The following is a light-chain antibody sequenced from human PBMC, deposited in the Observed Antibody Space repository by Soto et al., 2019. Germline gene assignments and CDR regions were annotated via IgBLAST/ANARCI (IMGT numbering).Light chain of an antibody. J-gene: IGLJ1*01. CDR3: SSYSSSATPYV. CDR2: EVS. CDR1: SSDVGGSNY. V-gene: IGLV2-14*01. Sequence: QSALIQPASVSGSPGQSITISCTGTSSDVGGSNYVSWYQHHPLRAPKLLMFEVSYRPSGVSNRFSGSKSGNTASLTISGLQAEDEADYYCSSYSSSATPYVFGTGTKVTVL.